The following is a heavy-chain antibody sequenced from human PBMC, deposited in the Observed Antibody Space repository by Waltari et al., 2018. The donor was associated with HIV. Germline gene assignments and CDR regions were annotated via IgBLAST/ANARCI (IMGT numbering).Heavy chain of an antibody. CDR3: ARVLTLLIVGARMTWFDP. Sequence: QVQLVQSGAEVKKPGASVKVSCKASGFTFTGYNMQWVRPAPGHGLEWMGRINPNSGGTNYAQKFQGRVTMTRDTSISTAYMELSRLRSDDTAVYYCARVLTLLIVGARMTWFDPWGQGTLVTVSS. D-gene: IGHD1-26*01. CDR2: INPNSGGT. J-gene: IGHJ5*02. V-gene: IGHV1-2*06. CDR1: GFTFTGYN.